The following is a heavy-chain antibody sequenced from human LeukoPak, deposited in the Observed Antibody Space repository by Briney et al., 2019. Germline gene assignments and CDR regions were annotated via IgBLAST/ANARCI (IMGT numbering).Heavy chain of an antibody. CDR3: ASRIGRYLYYFGMDV. Sequence: SEALFLTCTVSGGPFSHCYWTWLRHPPGKELEWIGEINENGNTNYDPSLKSRVTISVDTSRNHFSLNLTSVTAADTAVYYCASRIGRYLYYFGMDVWGQGTTVTVSS. V-gene: IGHV4-34*01. CDR1: GGPFSHCY. D-gene: IGHD1-26*01. J-gene: IGHJ6*02. CDR2: INENGNT.